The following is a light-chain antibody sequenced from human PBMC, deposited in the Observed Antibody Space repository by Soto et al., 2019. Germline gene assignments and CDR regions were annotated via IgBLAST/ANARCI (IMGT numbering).Light chain of an antibody. V-gene: IGKV1-5*03. Sequence: DIPMTQSPSTLSASVGDRVTITCRASQSISSWLAWYHQKPGTAPKLLIYKASTLQSGVPSRFSGSGSGTEFTLTISSLQPDDSATYYCQQYNDNWTFGQGTKVEIK. CDR1: QSISSW. CDR2: KAS. J-gene: IGKJ1*01. CDR3: QQYNDNWT.